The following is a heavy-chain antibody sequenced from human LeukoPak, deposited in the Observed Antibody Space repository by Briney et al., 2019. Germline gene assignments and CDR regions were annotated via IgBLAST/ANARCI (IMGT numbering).Heavy chain of an antibody. CDR2: IYAGANA. Sequence: PSETLSLTCTVSGGSISSYYWTWIRQPPGKGLEWIGYIYAGANAEYNPSLRGRVAISVDTSKNQFSLNLNSATAADTAVYYCARAGLYANIRYDYWGQRAVVTVSS. V-gene: IGHV4-59*01. D-gene: IGHD3/OR15-3a*01. J-gene: IGHJ4*02. CDR3: ARAGLYANIRYDY. CDR1: GGSISSYY.